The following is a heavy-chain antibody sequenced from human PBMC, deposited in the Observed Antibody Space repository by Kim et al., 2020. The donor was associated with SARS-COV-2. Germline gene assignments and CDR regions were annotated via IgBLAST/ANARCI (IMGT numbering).Heavy chain of an antibody. Sequence: GGSLRLSCAASGFTFSTHGMHWVRQTPGKGPVWVSRINADGSYANYADTVKGRLTISRDKGKNTLYLQMDSLRAEDTAVYFCARGWGDRVGVEYFDASLLADPYWFDPWGQGTLVTVSS. CDR3: ARGWGDRVGVEYFDASLLADPYWFDP. CDR2: INADGSYA. J-gene: IGHJ5*02. V-gene: IGHV3-74*01. CDR1: GFTFSTHG. D-gene: IGHD3-9*01.